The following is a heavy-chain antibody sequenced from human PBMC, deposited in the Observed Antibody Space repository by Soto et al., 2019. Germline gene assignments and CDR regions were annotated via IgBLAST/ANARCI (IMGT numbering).Heavy chain of an antibody. D-gene: IGHD1-26*01. CDR2: INPKSGGT. CDR3: ARDLAKGGGSAGFDY. V-gene: IGHV1-2*02. J-gene: IGHJ4*02. CDR1: GYTFTVYY. Sequence: GASVKVSCKASGYTFTVYYMHWVRQAPGQGLEWMGWINPKSGGTMYPQKFQGRVTMTWDTSISTANMALTRLRSDDTAVYYCARDLAKGGGSAGFDYWGQGTLLTVSS.